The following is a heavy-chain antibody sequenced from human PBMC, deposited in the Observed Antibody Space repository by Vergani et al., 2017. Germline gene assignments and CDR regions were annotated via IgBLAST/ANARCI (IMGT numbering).Heavy chain of an antibody. CDR1: GWSFTSYH. Sequence: QVQLQQWGGGLLKPSETLSLTCVVNGWSFTSYHWTLIRQSPGEGLEWVGDIDHTGRPDYNPSLKSRLTMSVDKSRNQFSLTPNSVTATDTAIYFCARVNTETNGHLYYYDYMDVWGQGTAVTVS. CDR3: ARVNTETNGHLYYYDYMDV. J-gene: IGHJ6*03. V-gene: IGHV4-34*01. CDR2: IDHTGRP. D-gene: IGHD4-11*01.